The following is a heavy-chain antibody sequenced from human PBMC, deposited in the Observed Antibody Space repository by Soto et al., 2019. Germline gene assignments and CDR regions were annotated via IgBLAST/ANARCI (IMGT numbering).Heavy chain of an antibody. CDR3: VRGWGYDSSDYYYAY. CDR2: IIPIFGTA. D-gene: IGHD3-22*01. Sequence: GASVKVSCKACGVTFSHNAISWVRQAPGQGLEWMGGIIPIFGTANYAQKFKGRVTIAADESTTTAYMELSSLRSEDTAVYYCVRGWGYDSSDYYYAYWGQGTLVTVSS. CDR1: GVTFSHNA. V-gene: IGHV1-69*13. J-gene: IGHJ4*02.